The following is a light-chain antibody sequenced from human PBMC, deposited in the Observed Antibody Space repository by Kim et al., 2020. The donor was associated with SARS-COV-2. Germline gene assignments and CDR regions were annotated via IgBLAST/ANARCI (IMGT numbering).Light chain of an antibody. J-gene: IGKJ4*01. CDR2: AAS. V-gene: IGKV1-39*01. Sequence: DIQMTQSPSSLSASVGDRVTITCRASQDISRYLNWYQQRPGKAPKLLIYAASSLQSGVPSRFSGTGSGTDFTLTISSLQPEDFATYYCQQSYSTPWLSFGGGTKVDIK. CDR1: QDISRY. CDR3: QQSYSTPWLS.